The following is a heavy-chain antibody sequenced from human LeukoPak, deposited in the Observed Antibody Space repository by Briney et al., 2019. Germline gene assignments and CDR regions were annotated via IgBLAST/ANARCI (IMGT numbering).Heavy chain of an antibody. V-gene: IGHV3-30*04. CDR1: GFTFSSNS. D-gene: IGHD1-26*01. CDR2: IAYDGSNK. J-gene: IGHJ4*02. Sequence: PGRSLRLSCAASGFTFSSNSMHWVRQAPGKGLEWVAVIAYDGSNKYYADSVKGRFTISRDDSKNTLYLQMNSLRAEDTAVYYCARDRGGWELILAYWGQGTLVTVSS. CDR3: ARDRGGWELILAY.